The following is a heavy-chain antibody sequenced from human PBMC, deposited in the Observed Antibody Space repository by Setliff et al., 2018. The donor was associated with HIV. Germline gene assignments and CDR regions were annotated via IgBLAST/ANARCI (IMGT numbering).Heavy chain of an antibody. CDR3: ASLRRSNVFPWFAP. CDR1: GGSFSDYY. V-gene: IGHV4-34*01. Sequence: KPSETLSLTCAVYGGSFSDYYWTWIRQAPGKGLEWIGEISHRGNANYKASLQSRVTISVDTSKNQFSLKLSAVTAADTAMYYCASLRRSNVFPWFAPWGQGTLVTVSS. D-gene: IGHD6-13*01. J-gene: IGHJ5*02. CDR2: ISHRGNA.